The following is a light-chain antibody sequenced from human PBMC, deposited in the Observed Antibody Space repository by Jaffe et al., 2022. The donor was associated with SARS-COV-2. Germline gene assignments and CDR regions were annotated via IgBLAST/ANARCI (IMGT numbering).Light chain of an antibody. V-gene: IGLV8-61*01. CDR1: SGSVSSGFF. J-gene: IGLJ2*01. CDR3: VLYMATGISI. CDR2: NTN. Sequence: QTVVTQEPAFSVSPGGTVTLTCGLNSGSVSSGFFPSWYQQTPGQAPRTLIYNTNIRSSGVPDRFSGSILGNRAALTVTGAQAEDENVYYCVLYMATGISIFGGGTKLTVL.